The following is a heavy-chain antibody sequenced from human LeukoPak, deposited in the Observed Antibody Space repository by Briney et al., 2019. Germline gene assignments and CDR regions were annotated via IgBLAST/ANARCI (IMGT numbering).Heavy chain of an antibody. V-gene: IGHV3-7*01. CDR3: ARDRGYGFDY. CDR1: GFTLSSYW. Sequence: PGGSLRLSCAASGFTLSSYWMSWVRQAPGKGLEWVANIKQDGSEQYYVDSVKGRFTISRDNAKNSLYLQMNSLRAEDTAVYYCARDRGYGFDYWGQGTLVAVSS. CDR2: IKQDGSEQ. D-gene: IGHD5-18*01. J-gene: IGHJ4*02.